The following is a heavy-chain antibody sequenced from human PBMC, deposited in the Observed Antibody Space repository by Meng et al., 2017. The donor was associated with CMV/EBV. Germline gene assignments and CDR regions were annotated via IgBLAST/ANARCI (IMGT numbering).Heavy chain of an antibody. D-gene: IGHD1-26*01. CDR2: IYYSGST. V-gene: IGHV4-39*07. J-gene: IGHJ4*02. Sequence: SETLSLTCTVSGGSISSSSYYWGWIRQPPGKGLEWIGSIYYSGSTYYNPSLKSRVTISVDTSKNQFSLKLSSVTAADTAVYYCARNPLKAHLEWELTNFDYWGQGTLVTVSS. CDR3: ARNPLKAHLEWELTNFDY. CDR1: GGSISSSSYY.